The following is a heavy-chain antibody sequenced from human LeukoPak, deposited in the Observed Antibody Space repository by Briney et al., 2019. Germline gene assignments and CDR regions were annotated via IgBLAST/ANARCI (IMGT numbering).Heavy chain of an antibody. D-gene: IGHD3-10*01. J-gene: IGHJ4*02. CDR1: GFTFSSYS. V-gene: IGHV3-21*01. CDR2: ISSSSSYI. Sequence: GRSLRLSCAASGFTFSSYSMNWVRQAPGKGLEWVSSISSSSSYIYYADSVKGRFTISRDNAKNSLYLQMNSLRAEDTAVYYCARAHSYYYGSGSYYQPFDYWGQGTLVTVSS. CDR3: ARAHSYYYGSGSYYQPFDY.